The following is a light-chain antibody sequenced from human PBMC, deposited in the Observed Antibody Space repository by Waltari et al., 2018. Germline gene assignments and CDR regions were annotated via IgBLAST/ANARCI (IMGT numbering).Light chain of an antibody. CDR2: DVT. J-gene: IGLJ2*01. Sequence: QSALTQPASVSGSPGQSITISCSGPSSDVGGYNYFSWYQQHPGNAPKLMIYDVTRWPSGVSNRFSGSKSGNTASLTIFGLQAEDEADYYCASYTSTRTVVFGGGTRVTVL. CDR3: ASYTSTRTVV. V-gene: IGLV2-14*01. CDR1: SSDVGGYNY.